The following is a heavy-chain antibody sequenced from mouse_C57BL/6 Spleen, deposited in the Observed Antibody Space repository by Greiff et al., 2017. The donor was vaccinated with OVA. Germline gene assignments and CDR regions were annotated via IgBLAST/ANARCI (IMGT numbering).Heavy chain of an antibody. D-gene: IGHD4-1*01. CDR1: GFTFIPYA. CDR3: VRESPLTGTDY. J-gene: IGHJ2*01. V-gene: IGHV10-3*01. Sequence: GGGLVQPKGSLKLPCAASGFTFIPYAMHWVRQAPGKGLEWAGRVRSKSSNYATYYADSVKDKFTISRDDSQSMLYLQMNKLKTEDTAMYYGVRESPLTGTDYWGQGTTLTVSS. CDR2: VRSKSSNYAT.